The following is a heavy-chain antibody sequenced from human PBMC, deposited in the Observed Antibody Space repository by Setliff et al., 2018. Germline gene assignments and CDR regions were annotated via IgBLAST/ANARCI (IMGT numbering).Heavy chain of an antibody. J-gene: IGHJ6*03. D-gene: IGHD3-10*01. V-gene: IGHV4-4*08. Sequence: PSETLSLTCTVSDGSIRSSYFWTWIRQPPGKGLEWIGNIHTSESTKYNPSLKSRVTISLDTSKRQFSLKLTSVTAADTAVYYCARALASGSYYGQSSYYMDVWGKGTTVTVSS. CDR3: ARALASGSYYGQSSYYMDV. CDR2: IHTSEST. CDR1: DGSIRSSYF.